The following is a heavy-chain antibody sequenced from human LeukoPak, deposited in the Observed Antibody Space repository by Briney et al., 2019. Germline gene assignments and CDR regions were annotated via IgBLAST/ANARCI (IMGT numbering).Heavy chain of an antibody. CDR1: GFTFSSYW. CDR2: IKQDGSEK. Sequence: GGSLRLSCAASGFTFSSYWMSWVRQAPGKGLEWVANIKQDGSEKYYVDSVKGRSTISRDNAKNSLYLQMNSLRAEDTAVYYCARGSLRYFDWLVYWGQGTLVTVSS. D-gene: IGHD3-9*01. V-gene: IGHV3-7*01. CDR3: ARGSLRYFDWLVY. J-gene: IGHJ4*02.